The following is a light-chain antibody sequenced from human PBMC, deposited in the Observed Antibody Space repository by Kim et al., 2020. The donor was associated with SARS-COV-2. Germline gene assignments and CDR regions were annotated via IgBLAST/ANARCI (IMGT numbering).Light chain of an antibody. CDR3: QQYDNLYT. CDR2: DAS. V-gene: IGKV1-33*01. J-gene: IGKJ2*01. CDR1: QDITNY. Sequence: DIQLTQSPSSLSASVGDRVTITCQASQDITNYLNWYQQKPGKAPKLLICDASNLETGVPSRFSGSGSGTDFTFTISSLQPEDIATYYCQQYDNLYTFGQGTKLEI.